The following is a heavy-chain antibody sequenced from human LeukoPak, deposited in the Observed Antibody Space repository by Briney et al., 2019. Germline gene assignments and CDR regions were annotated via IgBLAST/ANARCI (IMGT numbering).Heavy chain of an antibody. CDR3: ARYLQSRVASNWFDP. CDR1: GYTFTSYG. J-gene: IGHJ5*02. Sequence: GASVKVSCKASGYTFTSYGISWVRQAPGQGLEWMGWISAYNGNTNYAQKLQGRVTMTTDTSTSTAYMELRSLRSDDTAVYYCARYLQSRVASNWFDPWGQGTLVTVSS. V-gene: IGHV1-18*01. D-gene: IGHD5-12*01. CDR2: ISAYNGNT.